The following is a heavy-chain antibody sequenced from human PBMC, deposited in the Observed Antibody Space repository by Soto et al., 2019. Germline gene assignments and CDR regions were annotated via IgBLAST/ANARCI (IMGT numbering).Heavy chain of an antibody. J-gene: IGHJ4*02. CDR1: AFDFGGSW. V-gene: IGHV3-7*01. CDR2: IMPDGNKK. Sequence: EVQLVESGGGLVQPGESLRLSCAPSAFDFGGSWMSWVSKAPGKGLEWVANIMPDGNKKYYVDSVKGRFTIYRGNTKNSLVLQMNSLRAEDTAVYYCARGGRWLDFHSWCQGTLVTVSS. CDR3: ARGGRWLDFHS. D-gene: IGHD6-19*01.